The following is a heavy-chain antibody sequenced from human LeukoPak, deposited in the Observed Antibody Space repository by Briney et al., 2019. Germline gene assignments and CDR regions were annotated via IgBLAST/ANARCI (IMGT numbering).Heavy chain of an antibody. V-gene: IGHV3-30*04. J-gene: IGHJ1*01. CDR2: ISYDGSNE. Sequence: GGSLRLSCAASGFTFSSYVMHWVRQAPGKGLEWVAIISYDGSNEYYADSVKGRFTISRDNSKNTLYLQMNSLRAEDTAVYYCARDSGFSGTQRGEHWGQGTLVTVSS. D-gene: IGHD3/OR15-3a*01. CDR1: GFTFSSYV. CDR3: ARDSGFSGTQRGEH.